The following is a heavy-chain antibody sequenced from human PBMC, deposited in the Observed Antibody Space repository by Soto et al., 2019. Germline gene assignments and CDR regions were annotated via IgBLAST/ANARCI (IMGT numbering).Heavy chain of an antibody. CDR1: GGSMPSGGYY. CDR3: ARQITMVRGIDF. J-gene: IGHJ4*02. Sequence: TLSLTFSVSGGSMPSGGYYWSWVRQRPGKGLEWIGYIYFHENNYYNPSLKTRVTISVGTSKSQFSLKLNSVTAADSAVYHCARQITMVRGIDFWGPGISVTVSS. CDR2: IYFHENN. D-gene: IGHD3-10*01. V-gene: IGHV4-31*03.